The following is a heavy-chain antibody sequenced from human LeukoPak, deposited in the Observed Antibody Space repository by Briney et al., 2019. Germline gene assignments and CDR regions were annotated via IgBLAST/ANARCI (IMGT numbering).Heavy chain of an antibody. CDR1: GGAISNSQHY. CDR2: LYYSGTT. CDR3: ASDILRYFDANDAFDI. V-gene: IGHV4-39*01. Sequence: SETLSLTCSVSGGAISNSQHYWGWIRQPPGKGLEWVGSLYYSGTTNYNPSLKSRATISGDMSKNQFSLKLRSVTAADTAIYYCASDILRYFDANDAFDIWGQGTTVIVS. D-gene: IGHD3-9*01. J-gene: IGHJ3*02.